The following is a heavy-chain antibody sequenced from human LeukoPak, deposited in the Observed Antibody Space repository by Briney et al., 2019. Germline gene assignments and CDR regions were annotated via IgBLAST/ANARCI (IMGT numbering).Heavy chain of an antibody. V-gene: IGHV4-59*01. CDR2: IYYSGST. CDR1: GGSISSYY. D-gene: IGHD3-16*02. CDR3: ARGTYYDYVWGSYRYTLDY. Sequence: SETLSLTCTVSGGSISSYYWSWIRQPPGRGLEWIGYIYYSGSTNYNPSLKSRVTISVDTSKNQFSLELSSVTAADTAVYYCARGTYYDYVWGSYRYTLDYWGQGTLVTVSS. J-gene: IGHJ4*02.